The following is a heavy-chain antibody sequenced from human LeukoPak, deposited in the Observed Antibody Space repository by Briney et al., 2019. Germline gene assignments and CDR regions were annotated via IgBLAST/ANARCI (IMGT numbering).Heavy chain of an antibody. J-gene: IGHJ3*02. CDR1: GFTFSSYD. CDR2: IRYDGSNK. CDR3: ARAKWTPLPDI. Sequence: PGGSLRLSCAASGFTFSSYDMHWVRQAPGKGLEWVAIIRYDGSNKYYVDSVKGRFTISRDNSKNTLYLQMNSLRADDTAVYYCARAKWTPLPDIWGRGTMVTASS. D-gene: IGHD1-26*01. V-gene: IGHV3-30*02.